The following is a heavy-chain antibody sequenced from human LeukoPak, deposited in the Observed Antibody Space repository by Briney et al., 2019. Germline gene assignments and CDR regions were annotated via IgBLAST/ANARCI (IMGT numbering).Heavy chain of an antibody. J-gene: IGHJ5*02. CDR1: GGSFSGYY. V-gene: IGHV4-34*01. CDR2: INHSGST. D-gene: IGHD6-13*01. CDR3: ARGGQQQLVQGPYNWFDP. Sequence: NPSETLSLTCAVYGGSFSGYYWSWIRQPPGKGLEWIGEINHSGSTNYNPSLKSRVTISVDTSKNQFSLKLSSVTAADTAVYYCARGGQQQLVQGPYNWFDPWGQGTLVTVSS.